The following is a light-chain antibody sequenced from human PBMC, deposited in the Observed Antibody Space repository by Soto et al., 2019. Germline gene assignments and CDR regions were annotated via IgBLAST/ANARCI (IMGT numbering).Light chain of an antibody. J-gene: IGKJ1*01. CDR2: KAS. CDR1: QTISSW. Sequence: DIQMTQSPSTLSGSVGDRVTITCRASQTISSWLAWYQQKPGKAPKLLIYKASTLKSGVPSRFSGSGSGTEFTLTISSLQPDDFATYYCQQYITDSSTFGQGTKVDI. V-gene: IGKV1-5*03. CDR3: QQYITDSST.